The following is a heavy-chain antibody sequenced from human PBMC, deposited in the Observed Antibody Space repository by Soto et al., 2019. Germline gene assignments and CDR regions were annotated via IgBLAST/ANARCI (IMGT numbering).Heavy chain of an antibody. V-gene: IGHV4-59*04. D-gene: IGHD3-9*01. Sequence: SETLSLTCTVSGGSISSYYWSWIRQPPGKGLEWIGYIYFRGSTYYNPSLKSRVTVSVDTSKKQFSLKLTSVTAADTAVYYCAREILTGYYPAGWFDPWGQGTLVTVSS. CDR1: GGSISSYY. CDR2: IYFRGST. J-gene: IGHJ5*02. CDR3: AREILTGYYPAGWFDP.